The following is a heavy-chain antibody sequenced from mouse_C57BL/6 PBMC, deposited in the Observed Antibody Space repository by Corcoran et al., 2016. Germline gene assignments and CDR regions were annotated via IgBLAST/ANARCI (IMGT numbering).Heavy chain of an antibody. V-gene: IGHV1-26*01. CDR1: GYTFTDYY. Sequence: EVKLQQSGPELVKPGASVKISCKASGYTFTDYYMNWVKQSHGKSLEWIGDINPNNGGTSYNQKFKGKATLTVDKSSSTAYMELRSLTSEDSAVYYCARGIVDYWGQGTTLTVSS. CDR2: INPNNGGT. CDR3: ARGIVDY. J-gene: IGHJ2*01.